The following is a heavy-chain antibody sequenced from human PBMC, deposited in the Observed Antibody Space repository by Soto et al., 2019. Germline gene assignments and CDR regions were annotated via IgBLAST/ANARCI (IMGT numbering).Heavy chain of an antibody. J-gene: IGHJ3*02. V-gene: IGHV3-21*01. CDR2: ISSSSSYI. D-gene: IGHD6-13*01. CDR1: GFTFSSYS. Sequence: GGSLRLSCAASGFTFSSYSMNWVRPAPGKGLEWVSSISSSSSYIYYADSVKGRFTIPRDNAKNSLYLQMNSLRAEETAVYYCARVSAAADAFDIWGQGTMVTVSS. CDR3: ARVSAAADAFDI.